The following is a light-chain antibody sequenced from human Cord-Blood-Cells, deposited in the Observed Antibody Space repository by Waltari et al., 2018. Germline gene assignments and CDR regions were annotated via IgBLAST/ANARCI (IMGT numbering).Light chain of an antibody. CDR1: ASPKKY. V-gene: IGLV3-25*02. CDR3: QSADSSGTYVV. J-gene: IGLJ2*01. CDR2: KDS. Sequence: SYELTKPPSVSVSPGQTARITCSGDASPKKYAYWYQQKPGQAPVLVIYKDSERPSGIPERFSGSSSGTTVTLTISGVQAEDEADYYCQSADSSGTYVVFGGGTKLTVL.